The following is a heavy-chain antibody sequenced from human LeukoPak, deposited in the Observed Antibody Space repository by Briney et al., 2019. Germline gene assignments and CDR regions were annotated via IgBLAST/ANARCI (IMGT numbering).Heavy chain of an antibody. J-gene: IGHJ1*01. CDR1: KFTFSSYA. D-gene: IGHD3-22*01. CDR3: ARPMASSGYYSGYFQH. CDR2: ISYDGSNK. Sequence: GGSLRLSCAASKFTFSSYAMHWVRQAPGKGLEWVAVISYDGSNKYYADSVKGRFTISRDNSKNTLYLQMNSLRAEDTAVYYCARPMASSGYYSGYFQHWGQGTLVTVSS. V-gene: IGHV3-30*04.